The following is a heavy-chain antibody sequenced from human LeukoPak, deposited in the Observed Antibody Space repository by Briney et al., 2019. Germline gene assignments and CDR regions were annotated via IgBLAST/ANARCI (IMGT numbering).Heavy chain of an antibody. CDR1: GFTFNTYW. J-gene: IGHJ6*03. V-gene: IGHV4-39*01. CDR3: ASLVVVSYYYMDV. CDR2: IYYSGST. D-gene: IGHD2-2*01. Sequence: GSLRLSCAASGFTFNTYWMSWVRQPPGKGLEWIGSIYYSGSTYYNPSLKSRVTISVDTSKNQFSLKLSSVTAADTAVYYCASLVVVSYYYMDVWGKGTTVTVSS.